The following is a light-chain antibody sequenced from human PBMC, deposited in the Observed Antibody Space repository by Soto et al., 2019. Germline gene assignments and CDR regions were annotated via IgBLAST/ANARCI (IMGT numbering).Light chain of an antibody. J-gene: IGLJ2*01. CDR2: DVS. CDR1: SSDIGDYNY. V-gene: IGLV2-14*03. CDR3: SSYTSTTTLVV. Sequence: QSALTRPASVSGSPGQSVIISCTGTSSDIGDYNYVSWYQQHPGKAPKLMIYDVSNRPSGVSNRFSGSKSGNTASLTISGLQAEDEADYYCSSYTSTTTLVVFGGGTKLTVL.